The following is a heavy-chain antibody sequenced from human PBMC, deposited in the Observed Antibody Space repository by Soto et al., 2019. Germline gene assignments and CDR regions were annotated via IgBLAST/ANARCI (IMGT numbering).Heavy chain of an antibody. CDR3: TVSARRMTTGAWFDP. Sequence: GESLKISCKGSGYSFTSYWIGWVRQMPGKGLEWMGIIYPGDSDTRYSPSFQGQVTISADKSISTAYLQWSSLKASDTAMYYCTVSARRMTTGAWFDPWGQGTLVTVSS. CDR2: IYPGDSDT. J-gene: IGHJ5*02. D-gene: IGHD4-17*01. V-gene: IGHV5-51*01. CDR1: GYSFTSYW.